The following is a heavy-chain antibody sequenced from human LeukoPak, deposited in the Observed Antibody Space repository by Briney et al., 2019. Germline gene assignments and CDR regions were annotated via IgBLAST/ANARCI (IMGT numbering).Heavy chain of an antibody. CDR3: AKDKYDSGGSYYFDY. CDR2: TRYDGSIK. V-gene: IGHV3-30*02. CDR1: GFNFSRYG. J-gene: IGHJ4*02. Sequence: GGFLRLFCSAAGFNFSRYGLDWGRQASGQGPEGVAFTRYDGSIKYYGDSVKGRFTISRDNSKNALYLQMNSLRVEDTAVYYCAKDKYDSGGSYYFDYWGQGTLVTVSS. D-gene: IGHD3-22*01.